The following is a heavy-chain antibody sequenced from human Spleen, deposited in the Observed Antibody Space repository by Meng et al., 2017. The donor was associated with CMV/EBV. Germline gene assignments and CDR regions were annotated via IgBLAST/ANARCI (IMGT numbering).Heavy chain of an antibody. Sequence: GGSLRLSCAASGFTFSSYGMHWVRQAAGKGLEWVAFIRYAGSNKYYADYVKGRFTISRDNSKNTLYLQMNSLRAEDTAVYYFVIRYVWGSYRWGQGTLVTVSS. CDR3: VIRYVWGSYR. CDR1: GFTFSSYG. CDR2: IRYAGSNK. J-gene: IGHJ1*01. D-gene: IGHD3-16*02. V-gene: IGHV3-30*02.